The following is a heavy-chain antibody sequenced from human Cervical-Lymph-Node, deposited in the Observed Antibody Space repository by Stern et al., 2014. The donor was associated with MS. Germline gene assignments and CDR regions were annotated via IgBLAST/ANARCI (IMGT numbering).Heavy chain of an antibody. CDR1: GFAFRRYA. Sequence: VQLVESGGGVVQPGRSLRLSCAASGFAFRRYALHWVRQAPGTGLEWLALIYYHGRDKYYTDSVKGRFTVSRDNSNNTVDLEMNSLRLEDTAVYYCAKGGSGSYLDWGQGSLVTVSS. CDR3: AKGGSGSYLD. J-gene: IGHJ4*02. D-gene: IGHD1-26*01. CDR2: IYYHGRDK. V-gene: IGHV3-30*10.